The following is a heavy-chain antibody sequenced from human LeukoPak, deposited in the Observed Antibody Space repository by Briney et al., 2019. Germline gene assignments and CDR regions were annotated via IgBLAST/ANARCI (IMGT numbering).Heavy chain of an antibody. CDR1: GFTFSSYA. Sequence: GVSLRLSCAASGFTFSSYAMSWVRQAPGKGLEWVSAISGSGGSTYYADSVKGRFTISRDNSKNTLYLQMNSLRAEDTAVYYCAKVPVRIAAAGRFDYWGQGTLVTASS. D-gene: IGHD6-13*01. J-gene: IGHJ4*02. CDR2: ISGSGGST. CDR3: AKVPVRIAAAGRFDY. V-gene: IGHV3-23*01.